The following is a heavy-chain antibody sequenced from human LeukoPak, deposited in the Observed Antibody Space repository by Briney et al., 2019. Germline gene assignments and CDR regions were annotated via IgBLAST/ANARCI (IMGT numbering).Heavy chain of an antibody. CDR2: IGSSSSYI. D-gene: IGHD3-10*01. V-gene: IGHV3-21*01. Sequence: GGSLRLSCAASGFSFSDYSMNWVRQAPGKGLEWVSSIGSSSSYIYYYADSVKGRFTISRDDGKNSVYLQMDSLRAEDTAVYYCVKDRSGTYAFDIWGRGTMVTVSS. CDR1: GFSFSDYS. J-gene: IGHJ3*02. CDR3: VKDRSGTYAFDI.